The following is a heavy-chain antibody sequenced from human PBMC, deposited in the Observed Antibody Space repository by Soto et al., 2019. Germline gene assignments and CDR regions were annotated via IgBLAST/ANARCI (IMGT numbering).Heavy chain of an antibody. D-gene: IGHD3-3*01. J-gene: IGHJ4*02. CDR3: ARGFISYYDFWSGSPDY. CDR1: GYTFTGYY. Sequence: ASVKVSCKASGYTFTGYYMHWVRQAPGQGLEWMEWINPNSGGTNYAQKFQGWVTMTRDTSISTAYMELSRLRSDDTAVYYCARGFISYYDFWSGSPDYWGQGTLVTVSS. CDR2: INPNSGGT. V-gene: IGHV1-2*04.